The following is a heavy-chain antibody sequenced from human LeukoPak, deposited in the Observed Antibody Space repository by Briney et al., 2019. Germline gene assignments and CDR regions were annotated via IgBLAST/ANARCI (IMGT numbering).Heavy chain of an antibody. J-gene: IGHJ4*02. CDR2: INYSGTT. CDR1: GGSISSGDYY. V-gene: IGHV4-30-4*08. Sequence: SETLSLTCTVSGGSISSGDYYWSWIRQPPGKGLEWIGYINYSGTTYYNPSLKSRITISVDTSKSQFSLRLTSVTAADTAVCYCARLRSCTGGKCFRSCDYWAQGTLVTVSS. D-gene: IGHD2-8*02. CDR3: ARLRSCTGGKCFRSCDY.